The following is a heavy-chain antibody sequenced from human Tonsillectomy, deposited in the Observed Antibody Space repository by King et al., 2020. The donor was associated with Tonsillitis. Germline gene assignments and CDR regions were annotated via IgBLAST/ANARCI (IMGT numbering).Heavy chain of an antibody. Sequence: VQLVESGGGLVQPGRSLRLSCAASGFSFDDYAMHWVRHAPGKGLEWVSGISWNSGSIGYADSVKGRFTISRDNAKNSLYLQMNSLRAEDTAFYYCANGSLRRYSSGWAFDIWGQGTMVTVSS. V-gene: IGHV3-9*01. CDR1: GFSFDDYA. CDR2: ISWNSGSI. J-gene: IGHJ3*02. CDR3: ANGSLRRYSSGWAFDI. D-gene: IGHD6-19*01.